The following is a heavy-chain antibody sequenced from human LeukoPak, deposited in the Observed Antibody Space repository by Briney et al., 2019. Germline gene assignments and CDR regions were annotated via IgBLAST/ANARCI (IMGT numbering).Heavy chain of an antibody. CDR1: GSTFSDYY. CDR3: ARVKNYYDSSGYFDY. CDR2: ISSSGSTI. Sequence: GGSLRLSCAASGSTFSDYYMSWIRQAPGKGLEWVSYISSSGSTIYYADSVKGRFTISRDNAKNSLYLQMNSLRAEDTAVYYCARVKNYYDSSGYFDYWGQGTLVTVSS. D-gene: IGHD3-22*01. J-gene: IGHJ4*02. V-gene: IGHV3-11*01.